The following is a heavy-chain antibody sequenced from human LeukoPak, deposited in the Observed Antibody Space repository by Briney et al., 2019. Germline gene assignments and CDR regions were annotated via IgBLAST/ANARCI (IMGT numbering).Heavy chain of an antibody. CDR3: ARAQRDYGDYGDY. D-gene: IGHD4-17*01. J-gene: IGHJ4*02. CDR2: IKQDGSEK. CDR1: GFTFDDYA. Sequence: PGGSLRLSCAASGFTFDDYAMHWVRQAPGKGLEWVANIKQDGSEKYYVDSVKGRFTISRDNAKNSLYLQMNSLRAEDTAVYYCARAQRDYGDYGDYWGQGTLVTVSS. V-gene: IGHV3-7*01.